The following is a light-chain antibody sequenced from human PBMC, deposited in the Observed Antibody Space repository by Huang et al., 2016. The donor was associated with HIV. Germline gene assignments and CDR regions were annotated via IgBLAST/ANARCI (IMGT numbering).Light chain of an antibody. J-gene: IGKJ4*01. V-gene: IGKV3D-15*01. CDR2: DTS. Sequence: EIVMTQSPATLSVSPGGGATLSCRASQNVRSNLAWYQQTPGQAPRLLSYDTSTRASGVPARFSGSGSGTDFTLTISGLQSEDFAVYYCQQYDNWPPGLTFGGGTKVEI. CDR3: QQYDNWPPGLT. CDR1: QNVRSN.